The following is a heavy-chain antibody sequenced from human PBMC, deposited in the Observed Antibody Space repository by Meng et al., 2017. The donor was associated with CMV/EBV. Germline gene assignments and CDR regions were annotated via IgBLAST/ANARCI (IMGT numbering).Heavy chain of an antibody. CDR3: ARDVDYSSGWYGTYFDY. Sequence: GGSLRLSCAASGFTLSSYWMSWVRQAPGKGLEWVANIKQDGSEKYYVDSVKGRFTISRDNAKNSLCLQMDSLRAEDTAVYYCARDVDYSSGWYGTYFDYWGQRTLVTVSS. D-gene: IGHD6-19*01. V-gene: IGHV3-7*01. CDR2: IKQDGSEK. J-gene: IGHJ4*02. CDR1: GFTLSSYW.